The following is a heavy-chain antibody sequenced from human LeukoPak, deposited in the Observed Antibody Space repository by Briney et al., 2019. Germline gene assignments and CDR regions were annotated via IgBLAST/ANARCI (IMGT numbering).Heavy chain of an antibody. D-gene: IGHD6-19*01. V-gene: IGHV3-23*01. CDR2: ISGSGGST. J-gene: IGHJ4*02. CDR3: ANLYSSGYADY. CDR1: GFTFSDYY. Sequence: GGSLRLSCAASGFTFSDYYMSWIRQAPGKGLEWVSAISGSGGSTYYADSVKGRLTISRDNSKNTLYLQMNSLRAEDTAVYYCANLYSSGYADYWGQGTLVTVSS.